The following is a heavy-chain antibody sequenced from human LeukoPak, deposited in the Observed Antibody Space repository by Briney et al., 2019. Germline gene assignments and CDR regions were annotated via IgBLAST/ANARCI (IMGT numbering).Heavy chain of an antibody. CDR2: IYYSGST. J-gene: IGHJ4*02. V-gene: IGHV4-59*08. Sequence: PSETLSLTCTVSGGSINSYYWSWIRQPPGKGLEWIGYIYYSGSTNYNPSLKSRVTLSVDTSKNQFSLNLSSVTAADTAVYYCARVCSSTSCYPDYWGQGTLVTVSS. CDR1: GGSINSYY. D-gene: IGHD2-2*01. CDR3: ARVCSSTSCYPDY.